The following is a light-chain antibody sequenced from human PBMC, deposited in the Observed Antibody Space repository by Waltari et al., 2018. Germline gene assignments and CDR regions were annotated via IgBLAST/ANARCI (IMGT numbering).Light chain of an antibody. CDR3: QQYDVLQYT. V-gene: IGKV1-33*01. CDR2: DAS. Sequence: DIRMTQSPSSLSASVGDRVTITCQASQDITNCLNWYQQKPGQAPKLLIYDASNLKTGVPSRFSGRGFGTDFTFTISSLQPEDVATYYCQQYDVLQYTFGPGTKVNLK. J-gene: IGKJ3*01. CDR1: QDITNC.